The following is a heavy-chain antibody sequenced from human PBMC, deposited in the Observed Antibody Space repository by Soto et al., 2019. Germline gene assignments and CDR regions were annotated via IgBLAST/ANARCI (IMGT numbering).Heavy chain of an antibody. CDR1: GYTFTRYY. CDR3: ARAHVVVVVPAATGGNWVDP. D-gene: IGHD2-2*01. V-gene: IGHV1-2*02. J-gene: IGHJ5*02. Sequence: ASEPVSRQASGYTFTRYYMHWVRQAPGQGLAWMGWINPNSGGTNYAQKFQGRVTMTRDTSIRTAYTELSRLRSDDTAVYYCARAHVVVVVPAATGGNWVDPGGRETLFTVPS. CDR2: INPNSGGT.